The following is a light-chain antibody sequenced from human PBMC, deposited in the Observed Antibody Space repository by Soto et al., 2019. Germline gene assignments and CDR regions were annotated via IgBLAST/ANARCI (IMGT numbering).Light chain of an antibody. J-gene: IGKJ3*01. CDR2: GAS. Sequence: EIVMTQSPATLSVSPGERVTLSCRASQSVSSSLAWYQQKPGQAPRLLIYGASTKATGIPARFSGSGSGKDFTLTISSLQSEDFAVYYCQQYNNWSPFTFGPGTKVDIK. CDR3: QQYNNWSPFT. CDR1: QSVSSS. V-gene: IGKV3-15*01.